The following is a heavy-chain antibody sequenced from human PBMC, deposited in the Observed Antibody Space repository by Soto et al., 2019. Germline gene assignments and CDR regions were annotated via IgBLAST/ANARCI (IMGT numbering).Heavy chain of an antibody. Sequence: GGSLRLSCAASGFTFSNAWMSWVRQAPGKGLEWVGRIKSKTDGGTTDYAAPVKGRFTISRDDSKNTLYLQMNSLKTEDTAVYYCTTDDTMVRGVIKVRGYYYMDVWGKGTTVTVSS. CDR3: TTDDTMVRGVIKVRGYYYMDV. CDR1: GFTFSNAW. J-gene: IGHJ6*03. CDR2: IKSKTDGGTT. V-gene: IGHV3-15*01. D-gene: IGHD3-10*01.